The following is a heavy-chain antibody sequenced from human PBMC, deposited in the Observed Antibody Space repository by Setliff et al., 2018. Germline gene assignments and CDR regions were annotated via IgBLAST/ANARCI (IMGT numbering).Heavy chain of an antibody. J-gene: IGHJ5*02. CDR2: ISHSANK. Sequence: PSETLSLTCTVSGGSISDNNYYWGWIRQSPGKELEWIGGISHSANKYYNPSFRTGVTISVDMSKNQFSLKLNSVTATDTALYYCARRTFGSGRFDPWGQGTLVTVSS. D-gene: IGHD3-16*01. V-gene: IGHV4-39*01. CDR1: GGSISDNNYY. CDR3: ARRTFGSGRFDP.